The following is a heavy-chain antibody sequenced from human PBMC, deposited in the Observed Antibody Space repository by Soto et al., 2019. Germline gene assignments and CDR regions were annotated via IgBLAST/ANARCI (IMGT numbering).Heavy chain of an antibody. CDR2: INHSGST. CDR1: GGSFSGYY. J-gene: IGHJ6*02. D-gene: IGHD3-3*01. V-gene: IGHV4-34*01. CDR3: ARGRVLRFLEWLFATYGMDV. Sequence: SETLSLTCAIYGGSFSGYYWSWIRQPPGKGLEWIGEINHSGSTNYNPSLKSRVTISVDTSKNQFSLKLSSVTAADTAVYYCARGRVLRFLEWLFATYGMDVWGQGTTVTVSS.